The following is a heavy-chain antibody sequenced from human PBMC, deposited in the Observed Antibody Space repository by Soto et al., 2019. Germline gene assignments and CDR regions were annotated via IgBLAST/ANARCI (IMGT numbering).Heavy chain of an antibody. V-gene: IGHV1-18*01. CDR2: ISTYNGNT. D-gene: IGHD1-26*01. CDR3: ARGGNSWDWFDP. Sequence: QVQLVQSGAEVKKPGASVKVSCKASGYTFISYGINWVRQAPGQGLEWMGWISTYNGNTNYAQKLQGRXXMXTXISTSTAYVELRSLRSDDTAGYYCARGGNSWDWFDPWGQGTLVTVSS. J-gene: IGHJ5*02. CDR1: GYTFISYG.